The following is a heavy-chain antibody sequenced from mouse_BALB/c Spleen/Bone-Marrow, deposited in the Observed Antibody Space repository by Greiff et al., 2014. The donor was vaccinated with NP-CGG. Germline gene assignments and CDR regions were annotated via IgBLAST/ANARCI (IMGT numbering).Heavy chain of an antibody. Sequence: EVQLVESGGGLVKPGGSLKLSCAAPGFTFSSYAMSWVRQSPEKRLEWVADISSGGSYTYYSDTVTGRFTISRDNVKNTLYLEMSSLRSEDTAMYHCARDNGTYGWYFDVWGAGTTVTVSS. J-gene: IGHJ1*01. D-gene: IGHD2-1*01. CDR2: ISSGGSYT. CDR1: GFTFSSYA. CDR3: ARDNGTYGWYFDV. V-gene: IGHV5-9-4*01.